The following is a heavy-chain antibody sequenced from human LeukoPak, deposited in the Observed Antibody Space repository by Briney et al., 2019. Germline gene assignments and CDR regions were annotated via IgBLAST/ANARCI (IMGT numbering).Heavy chain of an antibody. J-gene: IGHJ5*02. CDR3: AGDNSVGDTAWWFDP. CDR1: GGTLSRYA. CDR2: IIAIFGTA. D-gene: IGHD1-26*01. V-gene: IGHV1-69*05. Sequence: SVKVSCKASGGTLSRYAISWVRQAPGQGLEWMGGIIAIFGTANYAQKFQGRLTLTRDMSTSTDYMELSSLRSEDTAVYYCAGDNSVGDTAWWFDPWGQGTLVTVSS.